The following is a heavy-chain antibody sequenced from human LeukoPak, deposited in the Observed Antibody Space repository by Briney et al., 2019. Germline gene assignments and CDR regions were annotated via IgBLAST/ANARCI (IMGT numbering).Heavy chain of an antibody. CDR1: GFTFSDYH. CDR2: ISTSNSYI. CDR3: ARVPHFRNYYDSSPYDY. Sequence: GGSLRLSCVVSGFTFSDYHMNWVRQAPGKGLEWVSSISTSNSYIYYADSLTGRFTISRDNAKNSLFLHMTSLRGEDTALYYCARVPHFRNYYDSSPYDYWGQGTLVSVSS. D-gene: IGHD3-22*01. J-gene: IGHJ4*02. V-gene: IGHV3-21*01.